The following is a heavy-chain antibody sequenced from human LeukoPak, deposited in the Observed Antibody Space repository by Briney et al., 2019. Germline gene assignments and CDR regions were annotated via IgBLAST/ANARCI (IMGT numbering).Heavy chain of an antibody. CDR2: IYSGGST. CDR1: GFTVSSNY. V-gene: IGHV3-53*01. J-gene: IGHJ4*02. Sequence: GGSLRLSCAASGFTVSSNYTSWVRQAPGKGLEWVSVIYSGGSTYYADSVKGRFTISRDNSKNTLYLQMNSLRAEDTAVYYCARGTYSSSWSFDYWGQGTLVTVSS. CDR3: ARGTYSSSWSFDY. D-gene: IGHD6-13*01.